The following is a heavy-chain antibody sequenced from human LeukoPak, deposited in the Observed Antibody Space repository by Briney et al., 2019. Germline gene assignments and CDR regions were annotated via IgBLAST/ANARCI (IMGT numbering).Heavy chain of an antibody. J-gene: IGHJ4*02. CDR3: AKLGVSGYFGY. CDR2: ISAYNGNT. CDR1: GYTFTTYG. Sequence: ASVKVSCKASGYTFTTYGITWVRQAPGQGLEWMGWISAYNGNTNYAQKFQGRVTMTTDTSTTTAYMELRSLRSDDTAVYYCAKLGVSGYFGYWGQGSLVIVSS. V-gene: IGHV1-18*04. D-gene: IGHD1-26*01.